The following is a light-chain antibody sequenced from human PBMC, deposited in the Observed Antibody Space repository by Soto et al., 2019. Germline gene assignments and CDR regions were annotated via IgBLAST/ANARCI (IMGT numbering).Light chain of an antibody. CDR1: SSDVGSYNR. CDR3: GSYTTSSNYV. Sequence: QSALAQPASVSGSPGQSITISCTGSSSDVGSYNRVSWYQQNPGKAPKLMIYEGSRRPSGVSNRFSGSKSGNTASLTISGLRAEDEADYYCGSYTTSSNYVFGTGTKLTVL. CDR2: EGS. V-gene: IGLV2-14*02. J-gene: IGLJ1*01.